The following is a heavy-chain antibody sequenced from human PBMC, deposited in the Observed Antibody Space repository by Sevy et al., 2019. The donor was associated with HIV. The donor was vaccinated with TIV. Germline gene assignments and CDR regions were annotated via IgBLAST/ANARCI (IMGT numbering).Heavy chain of an antibody. CDR2: ISSSSSYI. J-gene: IGHJ3*02. CDR3: ARDAALSNYYDSSGYPNAFDT. CDR1: GFTFSSYS. V-gene: IGHV3-21*01. D-gene: IGHD3-22*01. Sequence: GGSLRLSCAASGFTFSSYSMNWVRQAPGKGLEWVSSISSSSSYIYYADSVKGRFTISRDNAKNSLYLQMNSLRAEDTAVYYCARDAALSNYYDSSGYPNAFDTWCQGTMVTVSS.